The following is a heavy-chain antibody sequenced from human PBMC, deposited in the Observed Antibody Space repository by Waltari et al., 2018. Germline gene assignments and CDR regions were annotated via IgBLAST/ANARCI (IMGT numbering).Heavy chain of an antibody. D-gene: IGHD3-10*01. J-gene: IGHJ5*02. CDR1: GGSISTHF. CDR2: IYFRGST. Sequence: QVQLQESGPGLVKPSETLSLICSVSGGSISTHFWGWTRQPPGKTLEWIGNIYFRGSTNYNPSLTSRVTISLDMSKKQFSLKLRSVSAADTAVYYCARASYGSGSSWFDPWGQGNLVTVSS. CDR3: ARASYGSGSSWFDP. V-gene: IGHV4-59*11.